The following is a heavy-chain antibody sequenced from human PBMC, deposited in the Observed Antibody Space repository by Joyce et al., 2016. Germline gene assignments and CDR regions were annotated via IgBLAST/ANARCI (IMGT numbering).Heavy chain of an antibody. CDR3: SRDSSGWYNPNWFDP. Sequence: EVQLVESGGGLVQPGRSRRLSCTTSGFTFGDYTMTWFSQAPGKGLVWVGFIRRKASGGTTEYAASVKGRFTISRDDSKSIAYLQMNSLKTEDTAVDYCSRDSSGWYNPNWFDPWGQGTLVTVSS. J-gene: IGHJ5*02. CDR2: IRRKASGGTT. V-gene: IGHV3-49*03. D-gene: IGHD6-19*01. CDR1: GFTFGDYT.